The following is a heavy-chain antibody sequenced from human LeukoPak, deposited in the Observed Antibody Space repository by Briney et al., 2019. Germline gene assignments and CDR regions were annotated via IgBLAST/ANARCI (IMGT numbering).Heavy chain of an antibody. D-gene: IGHD3-22*01. CDR3: ARPTMIVVGIGYYFDY. CDR1: GFTFSSYW. Sequence: GGSLRLSCAASGFTFSSYWMSWVRQAPGKGLEWVANIKQDGSEKYYVDSVKGRFTISRDNAKNSLYLQMNSLRAEDTAVYYCARPTMIVVGIGYYFDYWGQGTWSPSPQ. V-gene: IGHV3-7*01. J-gene: IGHJ4*02. CDR2: IKQDGSEK.